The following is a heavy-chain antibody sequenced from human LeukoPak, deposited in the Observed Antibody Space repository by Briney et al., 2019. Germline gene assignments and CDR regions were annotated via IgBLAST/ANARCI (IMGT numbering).Heavy chain of an antibody. D-gene: IGHD6-13*01. Sequence: ASVKVSCKAPRGTFNSYAISWVRQAPGQGLEWMGWISAYNGNTNYAQKLQGRVTMTTDTSTSTAYMELRSLRSDDTAVYYCARGVQQLGPNFDYWGQGTLVTVSS. CDR1: RGTFNSYA. J-gene: IGHJ4*02. V-gene: IGHV1-18*01. CDR2: ISAYNGNT. CDR3: ARGVQQLGPNFDY.